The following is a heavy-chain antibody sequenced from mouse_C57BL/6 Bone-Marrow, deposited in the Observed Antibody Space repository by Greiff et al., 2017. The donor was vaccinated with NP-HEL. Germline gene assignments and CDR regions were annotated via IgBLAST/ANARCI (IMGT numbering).Heavy chain of an antibody. CDR2: ISNGGGST. D-gene: IGHD1-1*02. V-gene: IGHV5-12*01. CDR3: ARRLHMVSTGYYAMDY. Sequence: EVKLVESGGGLVQPGGSLKLSCAASGFTFSDSYMYWVRQTPEKRLEWVAYISNGGGSTYSLDTVKGRFTISRDNAKNTLYLQMSRLKSEDTAMYYCARRLHMVSTGYYAMDYWGQGTSVTVSS. CDR1: GFTFSDSY. J-gene: IGHJ4*01.